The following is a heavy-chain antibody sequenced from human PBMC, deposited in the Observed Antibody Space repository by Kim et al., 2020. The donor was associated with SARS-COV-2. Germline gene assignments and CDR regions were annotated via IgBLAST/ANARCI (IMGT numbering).Heavy chain of an antibody. CDR2: IYTSGST. Sequence: SETLSLTCTVSGGSISSGSYYWSWIRQPAGKGLEWIGRIYTSGSTNYNPSLKSRVTISVDTSKNQFSLKLSSVTAADTAVYYCARVEGATDEWFDPWGQGTLLTVSS. D-gene: IGHD1-1*01. V-gene: IGHV4-61*02. CDR3: ARVEGATDEWFDP. J-gene: IGHJ5*02. CDR1: GGSISSGSYY.